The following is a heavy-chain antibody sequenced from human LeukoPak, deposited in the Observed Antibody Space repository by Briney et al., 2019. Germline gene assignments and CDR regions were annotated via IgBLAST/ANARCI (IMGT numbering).Heavy chain of an antibody. J-gene: IGHJ5*02. CDR1: GGSISSSSYY. Sequence: SETLSLTCTVSGGSISSSSYYWGWIRQPPGKGLEWIGSIYYSGSTYYDPSLKSRVTISGDTSKNRFSLKLSSVTAADTAMYYCARDYCTSTTCPNWFDPWGQGTLVTVSS. CDR2: IYYSGST. D-gene: IGHD2-2*01. V-gene: IGHV4-39*07. CDR3: ARDYCTSTTCPNWFDP.